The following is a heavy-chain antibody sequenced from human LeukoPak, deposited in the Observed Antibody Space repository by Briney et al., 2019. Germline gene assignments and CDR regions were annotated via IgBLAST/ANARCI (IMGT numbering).Heavy chain of an antibody. CDR1: GFTSSSYA. V-gene: IGHV3-30*04. J-gene: IGHJ4*02. CDR2: ISYDGSNK. D-gene: IGHD6-19*01. Sequence: PGGSLRLSCAASGFTSSSYAMHWVRQAPGKGLEWVAVISYDGSNKYYADSVKGRFTISRDNSKNTLYLQMNSLRAEDTAVYYCARWAVAGDYWGQGTLVTVSS. CDR3: ARWAVAGDY.